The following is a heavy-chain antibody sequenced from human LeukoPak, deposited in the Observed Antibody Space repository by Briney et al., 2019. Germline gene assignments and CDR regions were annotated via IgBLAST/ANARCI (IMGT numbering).Heavy chain of an antibody. J-gene: IGHJ6*01. V-gene: IGHV3-9*01. CDR1: GFTFDNYA. CDR3: AKALPLSYGSGRDYYYYGMDV. D-gene: IGHD3-10*01. CDR2: ISWNSGSI. Sequence: PGRSLRLSCAASGFTFDNYAMHWVRQAPGKGLEWVSGISWNSGSICYADSVKGLFTISRDNAKNSLYLQMNSRRAEDTAFYYCAKALPLSYGSGRDYYYYGMDVWGEGWTVTVSS.